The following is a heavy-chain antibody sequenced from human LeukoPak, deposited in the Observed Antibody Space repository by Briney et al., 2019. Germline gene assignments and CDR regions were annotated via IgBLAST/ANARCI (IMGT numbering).Heavy chain of an antibody. CDR1: GFTFSSYE. D-gene: IGHD6-13*01. CDR3: ASDSSSLCFDY. V-gene: IGHV3-48*03. Sequence: AGGSLRLSCAASGFTFSSYEMNWVRQAPGKRLEWVSYISSSGSTIYYADSVKGRFTISRDNAKNTLYLQMNSLRAEDTAVYYCASDSSSLCFDYWGQGTLVTVSS. CDR2: ISSSGSTI. J-gene: IGHJ4*02.